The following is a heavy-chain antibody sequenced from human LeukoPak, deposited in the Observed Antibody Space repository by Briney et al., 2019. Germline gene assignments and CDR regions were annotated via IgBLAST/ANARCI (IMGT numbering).Heavy chain of an antibody. V-gene: IGHV4-59*01. Sequence: PSETLSLTCAVYGGSFSGYYWSWIRQSPGKGLEWIGRVYHSGSINYNPSLKSRVTISVDTSKNQFSLRLSSVTAADTAVYYCVSSYGGYVLDFWGQGTLVIVSS. CDR1: GGSFSGYY. J-gene: IGHJ4*02. CDR3: VSSYGGYVLDF. D-gene: IGHD5-12*01. CDR2: VYHSGSI.